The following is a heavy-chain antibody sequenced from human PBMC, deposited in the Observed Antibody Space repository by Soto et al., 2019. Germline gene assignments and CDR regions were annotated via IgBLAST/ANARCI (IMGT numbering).Heavy chain of an antibody. D-gene: IGHD6-13*01. V-gene: IGHV3-21*01. Sequence: GGSLRLSCAASGFTFSSYSMNWVRQAPGKGLEWVSSISSSSSYIYYADSVKGRFTISRDNAKNSLYLQMNSLRAEDTAVYYCAREDSSSLEVDYWGQGTLVTVSS. CDR3: AREDSSSLEVDY. CDR1: GFTFSSYS. J-gene: IGHJ4*02. CDR2: ISSSSSYI.